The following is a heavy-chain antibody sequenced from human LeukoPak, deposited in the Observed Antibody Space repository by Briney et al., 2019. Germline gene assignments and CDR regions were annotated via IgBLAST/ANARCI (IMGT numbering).Heavy chain of an antibody. CDR1: GGSISSSSYY. D-gene: IGHD4-23*01. J-gene: IGHJ5*02. Sequence: SETLSLTCTVSGGSISSSSYYWSWIRQPPGKRLEWIGEINHSGSTNYNPSLKSRVTISVDTSKNQFSLKLSSVTAADTAVYYCARADYGGNSGWFDPWGQGTLVTVSS. CDR2: INHSGST. CDR3: ARADYGGNSGWFDP. V-gene: IGHV4-39*07.